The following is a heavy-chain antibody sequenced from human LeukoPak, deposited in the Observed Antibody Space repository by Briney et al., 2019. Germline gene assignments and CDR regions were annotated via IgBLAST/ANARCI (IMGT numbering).Heavy chain of an antibody. CDR1: GYTFTSYG. V-gene: IGHV1-18*01. Sequence: ASVKVSCKASGYTFTSYGISLVRQAPGQGLEWMGWISAYNGNTNYAQKLQGRVTMTTDTSTSTAYMELRSLRSDDTAVYYCARDTSSTSICYFDLWGRGTLVTVSS. CDR2: ISAYNGNT. CDR3: ARDTSSTSICYFDL. J-gene: IGHJ2*01. D-gene: IGHD2-2*01.